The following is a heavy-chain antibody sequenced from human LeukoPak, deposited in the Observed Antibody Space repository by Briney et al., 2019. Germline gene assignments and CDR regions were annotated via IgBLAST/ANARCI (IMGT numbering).Heavy chain of an antibody. Sequence: SETLSLTCTVSGGSISSSSYYWGWIRQPPGKGLEWIGYIYYSGSTNYNPSLKSRVTILVDTSKNQFSLKLSSVTAADTAVYYCARDGWNDDDGFDIWGQGTMVTVSS. CDR1: GGSISSSSYY. J-gene: IGHJ3*02. CDR3: ARDGWNDDDGFDI. CDR2: IYYSGST. V-gene: IGHV4-61*01. D-gene: IGHD1-1*01.